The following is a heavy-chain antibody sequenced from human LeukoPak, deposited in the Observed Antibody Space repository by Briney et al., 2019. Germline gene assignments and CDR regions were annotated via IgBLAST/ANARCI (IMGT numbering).Heavy chain of an antibody. D-gene: IGHD3-10*01. V-gene: IGHV1-18*01. CDR1: GYTFTSYG. CDR2: ISAYNGNT. CDR3: ARDAITMVRGVTAP. J-gene: IGHJ4*02. Sequence: SVKVSCKGSGYTFTSYGISWVRQAPGQGLEWMGWISAYNGNTNYAQKLQGRVTMTTDTSTSTAYMELRSLRSDDTAVYYCARDAITMVRGVTAPWGQGTLVTVSS.